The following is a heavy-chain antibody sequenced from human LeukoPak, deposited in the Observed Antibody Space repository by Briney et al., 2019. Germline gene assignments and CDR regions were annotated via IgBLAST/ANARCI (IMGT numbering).Heavy chain of an antibody. CDR3: ARGRRNRQAAYYYYYMDV. D-gene: IGHD1-14*01. V-gene: IGHV1-8*01. CDR1: GYSFTSYE. CDR2: MNPNSGNT. J-gene: IGHJ6*03. Sequence: ATVKVSCKASGYSFTSYEINWVRQATGQGLEWMGWMNPNSGNTGYAQKFQGRVTMTRNTSISTAYMELSSLRSEDTAVYDCARGRRNRQAAYYYYYMDVWGKGTTVTVSS.